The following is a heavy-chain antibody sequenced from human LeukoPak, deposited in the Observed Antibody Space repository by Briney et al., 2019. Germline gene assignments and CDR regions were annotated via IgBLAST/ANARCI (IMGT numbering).Heavy chain of an antibody. D-gene: IGHD3-9*01. CDR2: INSDGSTT. J-gene: IGHJ4*02. Sequence: GGSLRLSCAVSGFSISNYWMHWVRQAPGKGLVWISRINSDGSTTSYADSVKGRFTISRDNAKNTLHLQMNSVRAEDTAVYYCTTDVWVRYFDWFGHSDYWGQGTLVTVSS. CDR1: GFSISNYW. CDR3: TTDVWVRYFDWFGHSDY. V-gene: IGHV3-74*01.